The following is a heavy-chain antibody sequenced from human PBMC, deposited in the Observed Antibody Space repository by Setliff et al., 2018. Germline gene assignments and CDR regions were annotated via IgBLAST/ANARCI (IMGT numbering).Heavy chain of an antibody. J-gene: IGHJ4*02. CDR2: IHSSGRS. D-gene: IGHD3-10*01. V-gene: IGHV4-4*08. Sequence: SETLSLTCTVSDVSISGYYWSWIRQPPGKGLEWIGYIHSSGRSNYNPSLKSRVTTSIDTSKNQFFLKLTSVTAADTAMYYCARDFPYFGGSGAFFYWGQGALVTVSS. CDR1: DVSISGYY. CDR3: ARDFPYFGGSGAFFY.